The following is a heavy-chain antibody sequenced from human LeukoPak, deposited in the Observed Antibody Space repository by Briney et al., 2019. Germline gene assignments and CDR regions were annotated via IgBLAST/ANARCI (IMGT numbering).Heavy chain of an antibody. J-gene: IGHJ4*02. Sequence: GESLKISCKGSGYSFTSYWIGWVRQMPGKGLEWVGNIYPGGSDTRYSPSFQGQVTISADKSISTAYLQWSSLKASDTAMYYCARGYCGGECYSSGEFDYWGQGTLVTVSS. V-gene: IGHV5-51*01. D-gene: IGHD2-21*01. CDR2: IYPGGSDT. CDR3: ARGYCGGECYSSGEFDY. CDR1: GYSFTSYW.